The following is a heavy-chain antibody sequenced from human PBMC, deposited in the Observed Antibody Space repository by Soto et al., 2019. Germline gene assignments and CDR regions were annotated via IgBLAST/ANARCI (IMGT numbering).Heavy chain of an antibody. CDR3: VKTIMTVGVSSIGRGALLDY. CDR1: GLTFSAFG. Sequence: QVQLVEYRGGVVQPGRSLRLSCAASGLTFSAFGMHWVRQAPGKGLEWLAVISNDGNSEHYADSVKGRFTISRDNSKNTFYMQMKILSFVDTSVYYCVKTIMTVGVSSIGRGALLDYWGQGILVSVSS. J-gene: IGHJ4*02. V-gene: IGHV3-30*18. D-gene: IGHD3-3*01. CDR2: ISNDGNSE.